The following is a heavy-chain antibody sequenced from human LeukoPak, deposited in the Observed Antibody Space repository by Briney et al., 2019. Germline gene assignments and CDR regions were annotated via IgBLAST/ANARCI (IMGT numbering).Heavy chain of an antibody. D-gene: IGHD3-10*01. J-gene: IGHJ6*02. CDR3: ASGAGGLGESYYGGMDF. Sequence: ASVKVSCKASGYTFTSYYMHWVRQAPGQGLEWMGIINPSGGSTSYAQKFQGRVTMTRDTSTSTVYMELSSLRSEDTAVYYCASGAGGLGESYYGGMDFGGQGPRAPVS. V-gene: IGHV1-46*01. CDR1: GYTFTSYY. CDR2: INPSGGST.